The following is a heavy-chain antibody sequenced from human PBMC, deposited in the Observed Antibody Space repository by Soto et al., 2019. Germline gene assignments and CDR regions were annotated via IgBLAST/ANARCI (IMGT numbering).Heavy chain of an antibody. J-gene: IGHJ6*02. V-gene: IGHV1-69*01. D-gene: IGHD3-3*01. CDR1: RGTFNTSP. CDR3: ATPHLRGRHYDFRSPPTASLYHYGLGV. CDR2: ILPVFGMV. Sequence: QVQLAQSGAEVKKPGSSVRVSCQTSRGTFNTSPISWMRQAPGQGLEWLGDILPVFGMVNYAQQFQDRLYLTEEESTTSVCMEVSRLMPEDTAVYFCATPHLRGRHYDFRSPPTASLYHYGLGVWGQGTTVIVSS.